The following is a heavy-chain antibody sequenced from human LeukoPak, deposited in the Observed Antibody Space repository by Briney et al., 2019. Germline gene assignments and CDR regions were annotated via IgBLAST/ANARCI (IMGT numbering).Heavy chain of an antibody. CDR1: GYTFTSYY. V-gene: IGHV1-46*01. D-gene: IGHD1-26*01. J-gene: IGHJ5*02. Sequence: APVKVSCKASGYTFTSYYMHWVRQAPGQGLEWMGIINPSGGSTSYAQKFQGRVTMTRDMSTSTVYMELSSLRSEDTAVYYCARMELAQNWFDPWGQGTLVTVSS. CDR2: INPSGGST. CDR3: ARMELAQNWFDP.